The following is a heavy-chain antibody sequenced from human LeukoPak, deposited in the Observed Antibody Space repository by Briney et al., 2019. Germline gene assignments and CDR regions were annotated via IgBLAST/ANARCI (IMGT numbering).Heavy chain of an antibody. Sequence: PSETLSLTCTVSGGSISGYHWNWIRQPPGKGLEWIGYIYYSGSTNYNPSLKSRVTMPLDTSKNQFSLKLSSVTAADTAVYHCARDSGSNFDYWGQGTLVTVSS. CDR2: IYYSGST. V-gene: IGHV4-59*01. CDR1: GGSISGYH. CDR3: ARDSGSNFDY. J-gene: IGHJ4*02. D-gene: IGHD2-15*01.